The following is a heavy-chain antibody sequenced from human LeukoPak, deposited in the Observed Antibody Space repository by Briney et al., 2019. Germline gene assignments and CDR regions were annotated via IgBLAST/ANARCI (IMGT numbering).Heavy chain of an antibody. Sequence: SETLSLTCTVSGYSISSGYYWGWIRQPPGKGLEWIGSIYHSGSTYYNPSLKSRVTISVDTSKNQFSLKLSSVTAADTAVYYCARDRGPAAAIFDYWGQGTLVTVPS. CDR2: IYHSGST. CDR1: GYSISSGYY. V-gene: IGHV4-38-2*02. CDR3: ARDRGPAAAIFDY. J-gene: IGHJ4*02. D-gene: IGHD2-2*01.